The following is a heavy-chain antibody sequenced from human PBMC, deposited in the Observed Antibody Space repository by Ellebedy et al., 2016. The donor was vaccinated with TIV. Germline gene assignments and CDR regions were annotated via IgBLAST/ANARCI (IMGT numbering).Heavy chain of an antibody. CDR1: GFTFSTYV. CDR2: IRTNGDGI. V-gene: IGHV3-23*01. Sequence: GGSLRLSXVASGFTFSTYVMAWVRQAPGKGLEYVSSIRTNGDGIDYADSVKGRFTISRDNAKNTLYLQMNSLRVEDTAVYYCARGGDYYGSGTFPPDFWGQGTLVTVPS. J-gene: IGHJ4*02. D-gene: IGHD3-10*01. CDR3: ARGGDYYGSGTFPPDF.